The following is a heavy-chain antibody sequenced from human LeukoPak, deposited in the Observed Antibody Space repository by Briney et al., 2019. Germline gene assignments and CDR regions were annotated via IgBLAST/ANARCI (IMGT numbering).Heavy chain of an antibody. CDR2: IYYSGST. CDR3: ARQIKPSSGWYLNWFDP. CDR1: GGSIRSYY. V-gene: IGHV4-39*01. J-gene: IGHJ5*02. D-gene: IGHD6-19*01. Sequence: PLETLSLTCTVSGGSIRSYYWGWIRQPPGKGLEWIGSIYYSGSTYYNPSLKSRVTISVDTSKNQFSLKLSSVTAADTAVYYCARQIKPSSGWYLNWFDPWGQGTLVTVSS.